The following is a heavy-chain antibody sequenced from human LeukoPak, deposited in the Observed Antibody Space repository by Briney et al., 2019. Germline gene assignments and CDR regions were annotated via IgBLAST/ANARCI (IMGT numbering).Heavy chain of an antibody. D-gene: IGHD6-6*01. J-gene: IGHJ5*02. Sequence: GGSLRLSCAASGFTFSDYYMNWVRQAPGKGLEWVSSISRSSSYIYYADSVKGRFAISGDNAMSALDLQMNSLRAEDTAVYYCARGREGIAARWWVEEPRWYFFDPWGQGTLVTVSS. CDR1: GFTFSDYY. CDR2: ISRSSSYI. CDR3: ARGREGIAARWWVEEPRWYFFDP. V-gene: IGHV3-21*01.